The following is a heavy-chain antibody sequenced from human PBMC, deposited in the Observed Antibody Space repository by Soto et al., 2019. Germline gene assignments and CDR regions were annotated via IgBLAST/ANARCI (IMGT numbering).Heavy chain of an antibody. V-gene: IGHV4-34*01. CDR2: INHSGST. CDR1: GGSFSGYY. Sequence: SETLSLTCAVYGGSFSGYYWSWIRQPPGKGLEWLGEINHSGSTNYNPSLKSRVTISVDTSKNQFSLKLSSVTAADTAVYYCARGRGIVGAIALAYWGQGTLVTVSS. CDR3: ARGRGIVGAIALAY. J-gene: IGHJ4*02. D-gene: IGHD1-26*01.